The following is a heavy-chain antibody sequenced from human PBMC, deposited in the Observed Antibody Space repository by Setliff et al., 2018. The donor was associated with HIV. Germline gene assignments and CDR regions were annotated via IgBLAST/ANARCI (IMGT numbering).Heavy chain of an antibody. CDR3: ARLGYVSGGFYKTPGPYYFDY. CDR1: GGPMSSSSYY. CDR2: IYYSGAT. J-gene: IGHJ4*02. D-gene: IGHD3-10*01. Sequence: SETLSLTCTVSGGPMSSSSYYWGWIRQTPDKGLEWIGLIYYSGATYYNPSHTSPVTISVDTSRNQFSLKLRSVTAADTAAYYCARLGYVSGGFYKTPGPYYFDYWGQGALVTVSS. V-gene: IGHV4-39*01.